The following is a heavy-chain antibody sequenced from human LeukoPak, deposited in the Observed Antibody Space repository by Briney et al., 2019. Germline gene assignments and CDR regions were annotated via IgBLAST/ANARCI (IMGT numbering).Heavy chain of an antibody. CDR3: ATVKYSYGLVHFDY. CDR1: GYTLTELS. D-gene: IGHD5-18*01. J-gene: IGHJ4*02. Sequence: ASVKVSCKVSGYTLTELSMHWVRQAPGKGLEWMGGFDPEDGETIYAQKFQGRVTMTEDTSTDTAYMELGSLRSEDTAVYYCATVKYSYGLVHFDYWGQGTLVTVSS. CDR2: FDPEDGET. V-gene: IGHV1-24*01.